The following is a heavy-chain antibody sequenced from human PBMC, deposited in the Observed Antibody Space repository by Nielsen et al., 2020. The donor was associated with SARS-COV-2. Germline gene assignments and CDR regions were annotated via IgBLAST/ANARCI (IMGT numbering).Heavy chain of an antibody. Sequence: GESLKISCKGSGYSFTSYWIGWVRQMPGKGLEWMGIIYPGDSDTRYSPSFQGQVTISADKSISTAYLQWSSLKASDTAMYYCARQGGYCSSTSCYSNWFDPWGQGTLVTVSS. CDR3: ARQGGYCSSTSCYSNWFDP. D-gene: IGHD2-2*01. CDR2: IYPGDSDT. V-gene: IGHV5-51*01. J-gene: IGHJ5*02. CDR1: GYSFTSYW.